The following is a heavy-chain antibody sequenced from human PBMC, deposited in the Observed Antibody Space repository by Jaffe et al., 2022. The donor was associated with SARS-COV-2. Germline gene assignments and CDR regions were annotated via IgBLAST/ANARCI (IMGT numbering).Heavy chain of an antibody. V-gene: IGHV3-7*03. CDR3: ARDER. J-gene: IGHJ4*02. CDR1: GFTFTTYW. Sequence: EVQLVESGGGLVQPGGSLRLSCAASGFTFTTYWMSWVRQAPGKGLEWVANVNPDGSVKHYVDSVKGRFTISRDNGKNSLFLQMNSLRVDDTAVYYCARDERWGQGTLVTVSS. CDR2: VNPDGSVK.